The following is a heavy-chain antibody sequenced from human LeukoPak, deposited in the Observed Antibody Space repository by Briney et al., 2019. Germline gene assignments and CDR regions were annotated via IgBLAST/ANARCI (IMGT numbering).Heavy chain of an antibody. CDR3: AREGVAGRVLEAFDI. J-gene: IGHJ3*02. CDR1: GGSISGYY. CDR2: IYYSGST. Sequence: SETLSLTCTVSGGSISGYYWSWIRQPPGKGLEWIGYIYYSGSTNYNPSLKSRVTISVDTSKNQFSLKLSSVTAADTAVYYCAREGVAGRVLEAFDIWGQGTMVTVSS. D-gene: IGHD6-19*01. V-gene: IGHV4-59*01.